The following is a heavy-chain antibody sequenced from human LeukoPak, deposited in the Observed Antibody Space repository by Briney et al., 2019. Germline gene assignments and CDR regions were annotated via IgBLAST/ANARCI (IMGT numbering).Heavy chain of an antibody. V-gene: IGHV3-48*04. J-gene: IGHJ4*02. D-gene: IGHD4-23*01. CDR3: ARDLGLYDYGGNIDY. CDR2: ISSSSSRTM. CDR1: GFTFSTYS. Sequence: PGGSLRLSCAASGFTFSTYSMNWVRQAPGKGLEWISYISSSSSRTMYYADSVKGRFTISRDNAKKSLYLQMNSLRAEDTAVYYCARDLGLYDYGGNIDYWGQGTLVTVSS.